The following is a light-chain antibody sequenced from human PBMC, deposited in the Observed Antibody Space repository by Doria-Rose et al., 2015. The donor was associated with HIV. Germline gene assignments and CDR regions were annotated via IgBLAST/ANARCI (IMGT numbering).Light chain of an antibody. CDR2: DGS. J-gene: IGKJ1*01. V-gene: IGKV3-20*01. Sequence: EIVMTQSPGTLSLSPGERATLSCRASQSFSSTYLAWYQQKPAQAPSLLIYDGSTRATGIPDRFSASGSGTDFTLTINRLEPEDLALYYCHQYGTSWTFGQGTKVEI. CDR1: QSFSSTY. CDR3: HQYGTSWT.